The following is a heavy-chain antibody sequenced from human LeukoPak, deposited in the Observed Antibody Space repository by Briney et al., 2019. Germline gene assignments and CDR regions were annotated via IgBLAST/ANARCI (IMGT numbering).Heavy chain of an antibody. CDR3: VKDDYLNAFDI. D-gene: IGHD4/OR15-4a*01. J-gene: IGHJ3*02. CDR2: ISSNGGST. CDR1: GFTFSSYA. V-gene: IGHV3-64D*09. Sequence: PGGSLRLSCSASGFTFSSYAMHWVRQAPGKGLEYVSAISSNGGSTYYADSVKGRFTISRDNFENTLYLQMSSLRAEDTAVYYCVKDDYLNAFDIWGQGTMVTVSS.